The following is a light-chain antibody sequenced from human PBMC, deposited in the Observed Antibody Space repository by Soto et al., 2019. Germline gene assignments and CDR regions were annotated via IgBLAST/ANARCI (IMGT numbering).Light chain of an antibody. V-gene: IGKV1-39*01. CDR2: GAS. CDR3: QRSYGSPPWT. Sequence: DIQITQSPSSLSASVGDRVTITCRASQTISIFLNWYQQKPGKAPKLLIYGASTLQGGVPSRFSGSVTGTDFTLTISRLQPEDFATYYCQRSYGSPPWTFGQGTKVEIK. J-gene: IGKJ1*01. CDR1: QTISIF.